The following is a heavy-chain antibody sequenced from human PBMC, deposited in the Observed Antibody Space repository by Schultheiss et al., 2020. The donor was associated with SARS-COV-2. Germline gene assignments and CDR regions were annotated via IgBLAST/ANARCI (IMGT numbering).Heavy chain of an antibody. J-gene: IGHJ1*01. CDR3: ARDVGEAEYFQH. Sequence: ASVKVSCKASGYTFTSYYMHWVRQAPGQGLEWIGWINPNSGGTNYAQKFQGRVTMTRDTSISTAYMELSRLRSDDTAVYYCARDVGEAEYFQHWGQGTLVTVSS. D-gene: IGHD2-15*01. CDR1: GYTFTSYY. CDR2: INPNSGGT. V-gene: IGHV1-2*02.